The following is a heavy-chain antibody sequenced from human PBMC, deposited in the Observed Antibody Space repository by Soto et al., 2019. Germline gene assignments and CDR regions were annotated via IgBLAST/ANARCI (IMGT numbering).Heavy chain of an antibody. D-gene: IGHD4-17*01. V-gene: IGHV1-18*01. CDR2: ISAYNGNT. J-gene: IGHJ4*02. CDR1: GYTFTSDG. CDR3: ASDRTTVTTDLQY. Sequence: QVQLVQSGAEVKKPGASVKVSCKASGYTFTSDGISWVRQAPGQGLEWMGWISAYNGNTNYAQKLKGRVTMTTYTPTSTAYMELRSLRMDETAVYYCASDRTTVTTDLQYGGQGTLGTVFS.